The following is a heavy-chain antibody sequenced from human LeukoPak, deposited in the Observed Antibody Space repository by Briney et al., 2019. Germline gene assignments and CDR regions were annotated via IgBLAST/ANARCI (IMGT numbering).Heavy chain of an antibody. D-gene: IGHD3-10*01. Sequence: ASVKVSCKASGYTFTSYYMHWVRQAPGQGLEWMGIINPSGGSTSYAQKFQGRVTMTRDMSTSTVYMELSSLRSEDTAVYYCARARFGELSSDYWGQGTLVTVSS. CDR2: INPSGGST. CDR3: ARARFGELSSDY. V-gene: IGHV1-46*01. CDR1: GYTFTSYY. J-gene: IGHJ4*02.